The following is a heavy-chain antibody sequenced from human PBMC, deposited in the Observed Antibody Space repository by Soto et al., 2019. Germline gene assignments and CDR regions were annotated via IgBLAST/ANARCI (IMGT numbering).Heavy chain of an antibody. J-gene: IGHJ6*02. D-gene: IGHD2-2*01. CDR2: IYPGDSDT. CDR1: GYSFTSYW. V-gene: IGHV5-51*01. Sequence: GASLKISCKGSGYSFTSYWIGWVRQMPGKGLEWMGIIYPGDSDTRYSPSFQGQVTISADKSISTAYLQWSSLKASDTAMYYCARQRGVVPAAGNYYGMDVWGQGTTVTAP. CDR3: ARQRGVVPAAGNYYGMDV.